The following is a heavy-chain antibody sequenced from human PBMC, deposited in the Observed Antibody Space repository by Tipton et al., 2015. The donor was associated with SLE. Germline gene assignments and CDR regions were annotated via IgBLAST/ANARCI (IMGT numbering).Heavy chain of an antibody. CDR1: GDSVSNNRGS. V-gene: IGHV6-1*01. CDR3: ARGGYWDYVSVFDS. D-gene: IGHD3-16*01. Sequence: QLVQSGPEVKPSQTLSLTCAISGDSVSNNRGSWNWIRQSPSRGLEWLGRTYYRSRWYYDYAPSVESRASINPDTSKNQFSLHLKSVTPEDTALYYCARGGYWDYVSVFDSWGQGTRVTVSP. CDR2: TYYRSRWYY. J-gene: IGHJ4*02.